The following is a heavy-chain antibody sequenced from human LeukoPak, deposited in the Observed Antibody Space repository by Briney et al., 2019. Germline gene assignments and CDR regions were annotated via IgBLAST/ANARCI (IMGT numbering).Heavy chain of an antibody. CDR1: GGSISSGGYY. CDR2: IYYSGST. CDR3: ARVTSYGLLYWFDP. D-gene: IGHD5-18*01. J-gene: IGHJ5*02. Sequence: SETLSLTCTVSGGSISSGGYYWSWIRQHAGKGLEWIGCIYYSGSTYYNPSLKSRVTISVDTSKNQFSLKLSSVTAADTAVYYCARVTSYGLLYWFDPWGQGTLVTVSS. V-gene: IGHV4-31*03.